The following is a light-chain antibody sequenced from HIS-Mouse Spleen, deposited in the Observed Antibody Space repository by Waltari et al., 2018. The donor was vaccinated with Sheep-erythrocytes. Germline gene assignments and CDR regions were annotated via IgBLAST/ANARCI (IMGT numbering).Light chain of an antibody. CDR3: SSYTSSSTQV. CDR2: EVS. CDR1: SSHVGGYNY. J-gene: IGLJ2*01. V-gene: IGLV2-14*01. Sequence: QSALTQPASVSGSPGQSITISFTGTSSHVGGYNYVSWYQQHPGKAPKLMIYEVSNRPSGVSNRFSGSKSGNTASLTISGLQAEDEADYYCSSYTSSSTQVFGGGTKLTVL.